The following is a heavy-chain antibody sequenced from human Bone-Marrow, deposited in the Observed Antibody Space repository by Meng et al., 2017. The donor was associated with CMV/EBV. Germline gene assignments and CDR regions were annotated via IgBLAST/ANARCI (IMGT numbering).Heavy chain of an antibody. CDR3: AKDLGGPTDY. D-gene: IGHD2-15*01. CDR1: GFTFSSYA. V-gene: IGHV3-23*03. J-gene: IGHJ4*02. Sequence: GESLKISCTASGFTFSSYAMRWVRQAPGKGLEWVSVIYSGGSSTYYADSVKGRFTISRDNSKNTLYLQMNSLRAEDTAVYYCAKDLGGPTDYWGQGTLVTVSP. CDR2: IYSGGSST.